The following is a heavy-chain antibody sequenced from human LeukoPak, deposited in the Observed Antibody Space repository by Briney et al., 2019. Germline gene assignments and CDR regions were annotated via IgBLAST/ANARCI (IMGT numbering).Heavy chain of an antibody. D-gene: IGHD2-2*01. CDR1: GGSISSGSYY. CDR3: ARDGGIVVAAAPAAFDI. J-gene: IGHJ3*02. CDR2: IYTSGST. Sequence: SQTLSLTCTVSGGSISSGSYYWSWIRQPAGRGLEWIGRIYTSGSTNYNPSLKSRVTISVDTSKNQFSLKLSSVTAADTAVYYCARDGGIVVAAAPAAFDIWGQGTMITVSS. V-gene: IGHV4-61*02.